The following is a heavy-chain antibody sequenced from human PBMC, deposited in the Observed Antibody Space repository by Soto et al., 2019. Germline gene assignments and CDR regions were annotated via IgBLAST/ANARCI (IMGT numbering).Heavy chain of an antibody. V-gene: IGHV1-69*08. CDR3: ARVGRYCSGGSCDDF. J-gene: IGHJ4*02. CDR1: GGTFSSYT. Sequence: QVQLVQSGAEVKKPGSSVKVSCTASGGTFSSYTISWVRQAPGQGLECMGRIISIFGNANYAQKFQGRVTITADKSTSTAYMELSSVRPEYTAVYYCARVGRYCSGGSCDDFWGQGTPVTVSS. CDR2: IISIFGNA. D-gene: IGHD2-15*01.